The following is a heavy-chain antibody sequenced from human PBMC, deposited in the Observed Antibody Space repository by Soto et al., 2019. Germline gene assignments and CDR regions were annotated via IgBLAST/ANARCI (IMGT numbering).Heavy chain of an antibody. CDR2: INPSGGST. Sequence: ASVKVSCKASGYTFTSYYMHWVRQAPGQGLEWMGIINPSGGSTSYAQKFQGRVNMTRDTSTSTVYMELSSLRSEDTAVYYCARDVSYYGSGTYGMDVLGQGTTVTVSS. CDR1: GYTFTSYY. V-gene: IGHV1-46*01. J-gene: IGHJ6*02. CDR3: ARDVSYYGSGTYGMDV. D-gene: IGHD3-10*01.